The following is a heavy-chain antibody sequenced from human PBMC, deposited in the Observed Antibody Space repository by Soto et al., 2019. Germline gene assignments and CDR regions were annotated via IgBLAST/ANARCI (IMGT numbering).Heavy chain of an antibody. CDR2: IYYSGSN. Sequence: QVQLQESGPGLVKPSQTLSLTCTVSGGSISSGGYYWSWIRQHPGKGLEWIGYIYYSGSNYYNPSLKRRLTISVDTSKNQFSLKLSSVTAADTAVYYCARATSRKNGMDVWGQGTTVTVSS. J-gene: IGHJ6*02. CDR1: GGSISSGGYY. V-gene: IGHV4-31*03. CDR3: ARATSRKNGMDV.